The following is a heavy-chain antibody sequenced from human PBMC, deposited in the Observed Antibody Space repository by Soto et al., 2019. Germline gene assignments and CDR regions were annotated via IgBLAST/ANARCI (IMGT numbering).Heavy chain of an antibody. CDR1: GGTFNFYS. D-gene: IGHD3-10*01. V-gene: IGHV1-69*02. J-gene: IGHJ4*02. CDR2: VIPMVGMS. CDR3: ATNYGSGSAHFDY. Sequence: QVQLVQSGAEVKKPGSSVKVSCTASGGTFNFYSISWVRQAPGQGLEWVGRVIPMVGMSEYAQKFQGRVTITADKSTITAYMNRRSLRSEDTAVYYCATNYGSGSAHFDYWGQGTLVTVSS.